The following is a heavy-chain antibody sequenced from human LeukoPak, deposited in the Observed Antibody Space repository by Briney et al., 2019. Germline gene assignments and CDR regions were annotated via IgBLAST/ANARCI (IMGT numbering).Heavy chain of an antibody. D-gene: IGHD6-6*01. Sequence: PGGSLRLSCAASGFTLSSNEMNWVRQAPGKGLEWVSHISRSGSIIYYADSVKGRFTISRDNAKNSLYLQMNTLRAEDTAVYYCAGDEGSYSSSRMDVWGKGTTVTVSS. V-gene: IGHV3-48*03. CDR3: AGDEGSYSSSRMDV. CDR1: GFTLSSNE. J-gene: IGHJ6*03. CDR2: ISRSGSII.